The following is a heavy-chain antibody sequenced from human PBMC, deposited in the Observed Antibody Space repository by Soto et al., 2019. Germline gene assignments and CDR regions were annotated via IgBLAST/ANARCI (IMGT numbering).Heavy chain of an antibody. Sequence: QVQLVESGGGVVQPGRCLRLSCAASGFTFSIYGMHWVRQAPGKGLESVAVIWYDGSNKYYGDSMKGRFTISRDNSKNTLFLQMNSLRAEDTAVYYCATDFQVIVVEPGAAGHYFYGLDVWGQGTTVTVSS. V-gene: IGHV3-33*01. CDR3: ATDFQVIVVEPGAAGHYFYGLDV. CDR2: IWYDGSNK. J-gene: IGHJ6*02. D-gene: IGHD2-2*01. CDR1: GFTFSIYG.